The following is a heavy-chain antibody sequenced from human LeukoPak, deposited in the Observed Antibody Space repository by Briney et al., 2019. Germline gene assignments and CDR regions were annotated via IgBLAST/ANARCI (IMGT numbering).Heavy chain of an antibody. D-gene: IGHD5-18*01. Sequence: ASVKVSCKASGGTFSSYAISWVRQAPGQGLEWMGGIIPIFGTANYAQKFQGRVTITADEPTSTAYMELSSLRSEDTAVYYCARDKGEGYSYGGYFDLWGRGTLVTVSS. CDR2: IIPIFGTA. J-gene: IGHJ2*01. CDR3: ARDKGEGYSYGGYFDL. V-gene: IGHV1-69*13. CDR1: GGTFSSYA.